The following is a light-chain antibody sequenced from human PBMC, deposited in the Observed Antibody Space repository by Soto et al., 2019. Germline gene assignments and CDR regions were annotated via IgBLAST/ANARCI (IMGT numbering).Light chain of an antibody. J-gene: IGKJ4*01. Sequence: EILLTQSPGTLSLSPGEIATLSCRSSQSVSSSYLAWYQQKPGQAPRLLIYDASSRATGIPDRFSGGGSGTDFTLTISRLEPEDFAVYYCQQFSSYPLTFGGGTKVDIK. CDR1: QSVSSSY. CDR3: QQFSSYPLT. V-gene: IGKV3-20*01. CDR2: DAS.